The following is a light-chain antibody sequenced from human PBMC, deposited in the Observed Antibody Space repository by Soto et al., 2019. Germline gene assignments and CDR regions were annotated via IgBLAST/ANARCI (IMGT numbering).Light chain of an antibody. CDR2: NVY. CDR3: SSYTISTTYV. Sequence: QSALTQPASVSGSPGQWITISCTGTNSDVGSYNYVSWHQQHPGKAPKLMIYNVYDRPSGISNRFYGPKSGNTASLTISRLQGEDEADYYCSSYTISTTYVFGTGTKGTVL. V-gene: IGLV2-14*03. J-gene: IGLJ1*01. CDR1: NSDVGSYNY.